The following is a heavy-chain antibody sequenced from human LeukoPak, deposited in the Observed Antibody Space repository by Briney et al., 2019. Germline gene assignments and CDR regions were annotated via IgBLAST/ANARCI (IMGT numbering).Heavy chain of an antibody. CDR2: IHYSGST. J-gene: IGHJ4*02. Sequence: SETLSLTCTVSGGSISSSSYYWGWIRHPPGKGLEWIGSIHYSGSTYHNPAPKRRVTISVDTSRNQFSLKVSSVTAADTAVYYCVAGYSYGSADYWGQGTLVTVSS. D-gene: IGHD5-18*01. CDR3: VAGYSYGSADY. CDR1: GGSISSSSYY. V-gene: IGHV4-39*01.